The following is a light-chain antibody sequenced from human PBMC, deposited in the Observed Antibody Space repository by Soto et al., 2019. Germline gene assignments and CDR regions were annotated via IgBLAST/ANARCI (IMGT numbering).Light chain of an antibody. CDR1: QTISNW. Sequence: IQMTQSPSPLSASVGDRVTITCRASQTISNWLAWYQQKPGKAPKLLIYKASTLESGVPSRFSGSGFGTDFTLTISSLQPDDVATYYCQQHNTYTWTFGQGTKVDIK. V-gene: IGKV1-5*03. CDR2: KAS. CDR3: QQHNTYTWT. J-gene: IGKJ1*01.